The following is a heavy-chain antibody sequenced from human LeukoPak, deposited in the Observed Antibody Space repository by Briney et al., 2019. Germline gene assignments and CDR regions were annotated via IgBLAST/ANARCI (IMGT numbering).Heavy chain of an antibody. V-gene: IGHV4-59*01. D-gene: IGHD3-22*01. CDR1: GGSISSYY. CDR2: IYYSGST. Sequence: SETLSLTCTVSGGSISSYYWSWIRQPPGKGLEWIGYIYYSGSTNYNPSLKSRVTISVDTSKNQFSLKLSSVTAADTAVYYCARTTESYDRSGYCVYYFGYWGQGTLVTVSS. J-gene: IGHJ4*02. CDR3: ARTTESYDRSGYCVYYFGY.